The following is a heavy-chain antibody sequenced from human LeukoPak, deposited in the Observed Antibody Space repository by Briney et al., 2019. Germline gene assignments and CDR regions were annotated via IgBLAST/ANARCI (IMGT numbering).Heavy chain of an antibody. J-gene: IGHJ4*02. CDR3: AKDGAKDDRTGSLGHYFDY. D-gene: IGHD3-22*01. CDR1: GFTFSSYA. CDR2: ISGSSGNA. Sequence: GGSLRLSCAASGFTFSSYAMNWVRQVPEKWLEWVSAISGSSGNANYADSVKGRFTVSRDNSKNTLYLQMISLRAEDTALYYCAKDGAKDDRTGSLGHYFDYWGQGILVIVSS. V-gene: IGHV3-23*01.